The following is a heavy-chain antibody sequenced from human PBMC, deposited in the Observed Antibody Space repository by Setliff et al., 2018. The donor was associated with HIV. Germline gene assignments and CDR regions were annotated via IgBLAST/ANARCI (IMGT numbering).Heavy chain of an antibody. CDR1: GGSFSGHY. Sequence: SETLSLTCAVYGGSFSGHYWSWIRQPPGKGLEWIGEINHSGSTNYNPSLKSRVTISADTSKNQFSLKLSFVTAADTAVYYCARVIGWNDAGDYWGRGTLVTVSS. D-gene: IGHD1-1*01. J-gene: IGHJ4*02. CDR2: INHSGST. V-gene: IGHV4-34*01. CDR3: ARVIGWNDAGDY.